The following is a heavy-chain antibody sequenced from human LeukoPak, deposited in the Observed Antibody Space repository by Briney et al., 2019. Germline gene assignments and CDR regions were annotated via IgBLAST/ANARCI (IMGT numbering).Heavy chain of an antibody. V-gene: IGHV3-7*01. Sequence: GGSLRLSCAASGFTFSSYWMSWVRQAPGKGLEWVANIKQDGSEKYYVDSVKGRFTISRDNAKNSLYLQMNSLRAEDTAVYYCARVAYSNSHFYYYYYMDVWGKGTTVTVSS. CDR3: ARVAYSNSHFYYYYYMDV. CDR2: IKQDGSEK. J-gene: IGHJ6*03. CDR1: GFTFSSYW. D-gene: IGHD4-11*01.